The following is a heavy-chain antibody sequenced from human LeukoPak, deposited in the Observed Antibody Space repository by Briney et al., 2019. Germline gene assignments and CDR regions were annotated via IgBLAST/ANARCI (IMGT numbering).Heavy chain of an antibody. Sequence: QAGGSLRLSCTASGFTFSNYGMHWVRQAPGKGLEWVAVISYDGSNKYCADSVKGRFTISRDNSKNTLYLQMNSLRAEDTAVYYCAKDEHVSMVRGLIDYWGQGTLVTVSS. CDR3: AKDEHVSMVRGLIDY. J-gene: IGHJ4*02. D-gene: IGHD3-10*01. CDR1: GFTFSNYG. CDR2: ISYDGSNK. V-gene: IGHV3-30*18.